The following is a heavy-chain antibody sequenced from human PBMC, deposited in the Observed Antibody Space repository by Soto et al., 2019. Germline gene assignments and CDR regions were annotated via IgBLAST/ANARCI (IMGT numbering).Heavy chain of an antibody. J-gene: IGHJ5*02. CDR3: ARAAVGGCNGGSSHSGLHFFDP. CDR2: ISGKNGDT. Sequence: QVQLVQSGAEVKNPGASVNVSCETSGYTFSSYSITWVRQAPGQGPEWMGWISGKNGDTHYAQKLQGRVTMSTETSTSTAHMVLRSLRPDDTAVYYCARAAVGGCNGGSSHSGLHFFDPWGHGTLVAVSA. V-gene: IGHV1-18*01. D-gene: IGHD2-15*01. CDR1: GYTFSSYS.